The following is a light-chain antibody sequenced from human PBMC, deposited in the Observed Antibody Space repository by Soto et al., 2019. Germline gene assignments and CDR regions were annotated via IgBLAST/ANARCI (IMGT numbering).Light chain of an antibody. J-gene: IGLJ1*01. Sequence: QSVLTQPASVSGSPGQSIAISCTGTSSDVGGFNYVSWYQQHPGKAPKFMIYDVSSRPSGVSDRFSGSKSGNTASLTISGLQAEDEADYYCASYTTSSTYVFGTGTKVTXL. CDR1: SSDVGGFNY. V-gene: IGLV2-14*03. CDR2: DVS. CDR3: ASYTTSSTYV.